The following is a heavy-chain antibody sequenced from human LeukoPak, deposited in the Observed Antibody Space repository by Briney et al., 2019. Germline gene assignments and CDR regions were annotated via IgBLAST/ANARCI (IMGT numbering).Heavy chain of an antibody. Sequence: GGSLRLSCAASGFTLITYTLHWVRQAPGKGLEWVAIIWYDGSKTYYADSVKGRFTISRDNLSNTLYLQMNSLRAEDTALYFCARAPYTTGRSFYFDSWGQGTLVTVSS. V-gene: IGHV3-33*08. CDR2: IWYDGSKT. J-gene: IGHJ4*02. CDR3: ARAPYTTGRSFYFDS. D-gene: IGHD2-2*02. CDR1: GFTLITYT.